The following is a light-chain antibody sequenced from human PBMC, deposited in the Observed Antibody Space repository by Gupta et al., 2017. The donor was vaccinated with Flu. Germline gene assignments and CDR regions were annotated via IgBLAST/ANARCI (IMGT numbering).Light chain of an antibody. CDR3: LLYYGGAQGV. V-gene: IGLV7-43*01. Sequence: QTVVPQEPSLTVSTGGTVTLTCASSAGAVTANYYPNWFQQKPGQPPTELIYSTNMKYSWTPARFSGSLLGGKAALTLSGAQPEDESEYYCLLYYGGAQGVFGGGTKLTVL. J-gene: IGLJ3*02. CDR1: AGAVTANYY. CDR2: STN.